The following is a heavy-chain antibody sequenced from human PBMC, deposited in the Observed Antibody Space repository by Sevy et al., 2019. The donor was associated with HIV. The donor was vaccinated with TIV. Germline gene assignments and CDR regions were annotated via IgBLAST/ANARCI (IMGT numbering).Heavy chain of an antibody. D-gene: IGHD3-16*01. CDR1: GYTFTSYG. CDR3: ASTDYGGYMDV. V-gene: IGHV1-18*01. Sequence: ASVKVSCKASGYTFTSYGISWVRQAPGQGLEWMGWISAYNGNTNYAQMLQGRVTMTTDTSTSTAYMELRGLRSDDTAVYYCASTDYGGYMDVWGKGTTVTVSS. J-gene: IGHJ6*03. CDR2: ISAYNGNT.